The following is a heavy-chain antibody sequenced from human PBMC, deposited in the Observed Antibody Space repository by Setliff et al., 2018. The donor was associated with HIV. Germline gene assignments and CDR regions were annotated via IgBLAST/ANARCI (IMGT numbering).Heavy chain of an antibody. CDR1: GFPFSTFY. CDR2: IKQDGSEK. J-gene: IGHJ4*02. V-gene: IGHV3-7*01. Sequence: GGSLRLSCAASGFPFSTFYMSWVRQAPGKGLEWVANIKQDGSEKYYVDSVKGRFTISRDNGKNTLFLQMDSLTPEDTAIYFCARGSHRATLVTTPFDYWGQGTLVTVSS. CDR3: ARGSHRATLVTTPFDY. D-gene: IGHD4-17*01.